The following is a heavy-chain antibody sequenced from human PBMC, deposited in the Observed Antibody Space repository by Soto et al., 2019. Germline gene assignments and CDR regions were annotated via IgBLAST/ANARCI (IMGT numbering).Heavy chain of an antibody. Sequence: SETLSLTCGVYGGSFSGYYWSWIRQPPGKGLEWIGEINHSGSTNYNPSLKSRVTISVDTSKNHFSLKLSSVTAADTAVYYCARGRVVPATVQNNWFDPWGQGTLVT. J-gene: IGHJ5*02. CDR3: ARGRVVPATVQNNWFDP. D-gene: IGHD2-2*01. CDR2: INHSGST. CDR1: GGSFSGYY. V-gene: IGHV4-34*01.